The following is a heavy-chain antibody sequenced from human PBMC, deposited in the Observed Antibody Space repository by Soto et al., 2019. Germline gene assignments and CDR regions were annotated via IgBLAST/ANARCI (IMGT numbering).Heavy chain of an antibody. D-gene: IGHD2-8*01. CDR3: ARVRSMLSVDY. Sequence: EVQLAESGGGLVKPGGSLRLSCDASGFTFSIYTINWVRQAPGKGLEWVSSISSTSAYIYYADSVKGRFTISRDNAKNSLYLQMNSLRAEDTAVYYCARVRSMLSVDYWGQGALVTVSS. J-gene: IGHJ4*02. CDR1: GFTFSIYT. V-gene: IGHV3-21*01. CDR2: ISSTSAYI.